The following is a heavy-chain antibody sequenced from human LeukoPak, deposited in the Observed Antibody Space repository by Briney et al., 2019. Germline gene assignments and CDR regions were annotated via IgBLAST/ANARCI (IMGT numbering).Heavy chain of an antibody. V-gene: IGHV3-74*01. J-gene: IGHJ6*03. CDR1: GFTFSSYW. Sequence: GVSLRLSCAASGFTFSSYWMHWVRQVPGKGLVWVSRINSDGSSTSYADSVKGRFTISKDNAKDTLYLQMNSLRADDTAVYYCARGFPTYMDVWGKGTTVTVSS. CDR3: ARGFPTYMDV. CDR2: INSDGSST.